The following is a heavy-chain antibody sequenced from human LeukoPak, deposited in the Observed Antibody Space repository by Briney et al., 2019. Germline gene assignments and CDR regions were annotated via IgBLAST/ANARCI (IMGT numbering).Heavy chain of an antibody. Sequence: GGSLRLSCAASGFAFSTYSMNWVRQAPGKGLEWISYISGGSSAIYYADSVKGRFTISRDNAKNSLYLQMNSLRDEDTAVYYCARRTHSGNYPWDHWGQGTLVTVSS. V-gene: IGHV3-48*02. CDR2: ISGGSSAI. CDR1: GFAFSTYS. D-gene: IGHD1-26*01. J-gene: IGHJ4*02. CDR3: ARRTHSGNYPWDH.